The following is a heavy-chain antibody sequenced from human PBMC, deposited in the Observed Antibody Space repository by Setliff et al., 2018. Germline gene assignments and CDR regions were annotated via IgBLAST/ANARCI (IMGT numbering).Heavy chain of an antibody. V-gene: IGHV4-59*08. Sequence: SETLSLTCTVSGGSINNYYWSWIRQSPGKGLEWIGYIDTSGSTDYNPSLKSRVTISVDTSKNQLSLKLSSVTAADTAVYYCARHGPTRTDSWFDSFDVWGQGTKVTVSS. CDR2: IDTSGST. CDR3: ARHGPTRTDSWFDSFDV. CDR1: GGSINNYY. D-gene: IGHD3-10*01. J-gene: IGHJ3*01.